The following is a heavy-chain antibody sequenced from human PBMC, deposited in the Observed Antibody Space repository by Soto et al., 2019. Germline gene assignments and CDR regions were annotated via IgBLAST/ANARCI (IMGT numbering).Heavy chain of an antibody. J-gene: IGHJ5*02. D-gene: IGHD2-15*01. V-gene: IGHV1-69*13. Sequence: SVKVSCKASGGTLSSYGISWVRQAPGQGLEWMGGIIPIFGTANYAQKFQGRVTITADESTSTAYMELSSLRSEDTAVYYCARVLGYCSGGSCLNWFDPWGQGTLVTVSS. CDR3: ARVLGYCSGGSCLNWFDP. CDR2: IIPIFGTA. CDR1: GGTLSSYG.